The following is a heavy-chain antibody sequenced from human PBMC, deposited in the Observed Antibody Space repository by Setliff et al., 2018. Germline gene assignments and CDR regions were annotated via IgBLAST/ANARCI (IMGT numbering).Heavy chain of an antibody. CDR2: IKRDGGEE. CDR1: GFTFSNYW. Sequence: GGSLRLSCAASGFTFSNYWMSWVRQAPGKGLEWVANIKRDGGEEYYVDSVKGRFTISRNNAKNSLYLQIDSLRAEDTAVYYCGRGGVGASHCDFWGQGTLVTVSS. CDR3: GRGGVGASHCDF. V-gene: IGHV3-7*03. J-gene: IGHJ4*02. D-gene: IGHD1-26*01.